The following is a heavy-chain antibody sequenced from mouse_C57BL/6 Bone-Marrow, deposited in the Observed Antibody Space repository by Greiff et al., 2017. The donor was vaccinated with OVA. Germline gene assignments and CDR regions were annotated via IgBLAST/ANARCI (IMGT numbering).Heavy chain of an antibody. V-gene: IGHV1-64*01. CDR2: IHPNSGST. D-gene: IGHD1-1*01. J-gene: IGHJ4*01. CDR1: GYTFTSYW. Sequence: VQLQQPGAELVKPGASVKLSCKASGYTFTSYWMHWVKQRPGQGLEWIGMIHPNSGSTNYNEKFKSKATLTVDKSSSTAYMQLSCLTSEASAVYYGARGYYYGSPLYAMDYWGQGTSVTVSS. CDR3: ARGYYYGSPLYAMDY.